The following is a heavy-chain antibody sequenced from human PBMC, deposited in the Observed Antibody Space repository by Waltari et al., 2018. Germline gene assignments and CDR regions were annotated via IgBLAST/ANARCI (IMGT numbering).Heavy chain of an antibody. CDR2: IIPIFGTS. V-gene: IGHV1-69*01. CDR3: ARDQDCSGGSCSLGWFDP. Sequence: QVQLVQSGAEVKKPGSSVKVSCKASGGTFSSYAISWVRQAPGQGLEWMGGIIPIFGTSNSAQKFQSRVTITADESTSTAYMELSSLRSEDTAVYYCARDQDCSGGSCSLGWFDPWGQGTLVTVSS. CDR1: GGTFSSYA. D-gene: IGHD2-15*01. J-gene: IGHJ5*02.